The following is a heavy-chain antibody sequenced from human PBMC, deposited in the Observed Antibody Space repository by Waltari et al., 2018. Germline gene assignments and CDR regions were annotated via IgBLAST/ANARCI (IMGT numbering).Heavy chain of an antibody. D-gene: IGHD2-2*01. CDR2: INHSGST. J-gene: IGHJ4*02. V-gene: IGHV4-34*01. CDR3: ARRGYCSSTSCLYYFDY. CDR1: AGSLICYF. Sequence: QVQLQQWGAGLLKPSETLSLNFAFYAGSLICYFWSWIRQPHGQGLELIGEINHSGSTNYNPSLKSRVTISVDTSKNQFSLKLSSVTAADTAVYYCARRGYCSSTSCLYYFDYWGQGTLVTVSS.